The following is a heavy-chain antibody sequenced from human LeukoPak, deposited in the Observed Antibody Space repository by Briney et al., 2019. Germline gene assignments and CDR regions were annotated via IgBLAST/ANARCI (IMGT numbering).Heavy chain of an antibody. Sequence: PSETLSVTCAVYGGSFSGYYWSWIRQPPGKGLEWIGEINHSGSTNYDPSLKSRVTISVDTSKNQFSLKLSSVTAADTAVYYCARSRKDIVVVTAARDWFDPWGQGTLVTVSS. J-gene: IGHJ5*02. D-gene: IGHD2-2*01. CDR1: GGSFSGYY. CDR2: INHSGST. CDR3: ARSRKDIVVVTAARDWFDP. V-gene: IGHV4-34*01.